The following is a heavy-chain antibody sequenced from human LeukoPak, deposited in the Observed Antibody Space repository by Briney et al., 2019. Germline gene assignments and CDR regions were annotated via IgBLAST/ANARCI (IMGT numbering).Heavy chain of an antibody. Sequence: PSEPLSLTCTVSGGSIXGXXXXXVRQPPGXXXXXXXXILYSGSTNXNPSLXXXXXXXVDTSKNQFSLMLTSVTAADTAVYYCARTRGYGGNSPRAFDIWGQGTMVTVSS. V-gene: IGHV4-59*01. CDR3: ARTRGYGGNSPRAFDI. D-gene: IGHD4-23*01. CDR1: GGSIXGXX. J-gene: IGHJ3*02. CDR2: ILYSGST.